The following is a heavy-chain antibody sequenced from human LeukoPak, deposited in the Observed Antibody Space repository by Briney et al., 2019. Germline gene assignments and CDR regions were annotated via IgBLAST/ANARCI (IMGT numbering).Heavy chain of an antibody. CDR2: ISGGSGTI. V-gene: IGHV3-48*02. Sequence: GGSLRLSCAASGFTFSDYSMNWVRQAPGKGLEWVSYISGGSGTIYYADSVKGRFTISRDNAKNSLFLQMNSLRDKDTAVYYCARGQRYSTSLFDYWGQGTLVTVSS. CDR1: GFTFSDYS. J-gene: IGHJ4*02. D-gene: IGHD3-16*02. CDR3: ARGQRYSTSLFDY.